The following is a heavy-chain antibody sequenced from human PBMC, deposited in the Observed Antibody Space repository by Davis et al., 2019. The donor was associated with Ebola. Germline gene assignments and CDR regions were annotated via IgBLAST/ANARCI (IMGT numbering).Heavy chain of an antibody. CDR3: AKDAHSSSWPDY. J-gene: IGHJ4*02. CDR2: ISGSGGST. Sequence: GESLKISCAASGFTVSSNYMSWVRQAPGKGLEWVSAISGSGGSTYYADSVKGRFTISRDNSKNTLYLQMNSLRAEDTAVYYCAKDAHSSSWPDYWGQGTLVTVSS. CDR1: GFTVSSNY. V-gene: IGHV3-23*01. D-gene: IGHD6-13*01.